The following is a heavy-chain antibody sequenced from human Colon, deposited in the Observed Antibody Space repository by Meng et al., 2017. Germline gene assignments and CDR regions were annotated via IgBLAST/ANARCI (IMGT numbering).Heavy chain of an antibody. J-gene: IGHJ4*02. D-gene: IGHD2-15*01. CDR2: ISYDGTNK. CDR3: ARGGVVAAISHYFDY. V-gene: IGHV3-30*04. Sequence: GESLKISCSASAFTFSSYAIHWVRQAPGKGLEWVAVISYDGTNKYYADSVKGRFTISRDNSKNTLYLQMNSLRVDDTAVYYCARGGVVAAISHYFDYRGQGTLVTVSS. CDR1: AFTFSSYA.